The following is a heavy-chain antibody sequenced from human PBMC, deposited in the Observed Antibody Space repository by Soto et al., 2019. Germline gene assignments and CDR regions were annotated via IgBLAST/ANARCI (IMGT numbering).Heavy chain of an antibody. J-gene: IGHJ6*02. D-gene: IGHD2-21*01. CDR2: ISGYNGNT. CDR3: ARDVFCGGAPACPDMDV. V-gene: IGHV1-18*04. Sequence: XSVKVSCKASGYPFIGYSITWGRQAPGQGLEWMGRISGYNGNTNYARTLRGRLALTTDTSTSTAYMELRSLTSDDTAVYYCARDVFCGGAPACPDMDVWGQGTTVTVSS. CDR1: GYPFIGYS.